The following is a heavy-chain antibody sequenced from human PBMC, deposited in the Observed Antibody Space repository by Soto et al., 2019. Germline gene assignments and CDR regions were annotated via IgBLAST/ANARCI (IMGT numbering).Heavy chain of an antibody. CDR1: GYTFTSYD. CDR3: ARERTGTTSMDV. V-gene: IGHV1-8*01. Sequence: QVQLVQSGAEVKKPGASVKVSCKASGYTFTSYDINWVRQATGQGLEWMGWMNPNSGNTGYAQKCPGRVTMTRDTSERTAYMELSSLRSEDTAVYYCARERTGTTSMDVWGQGTTVTVSS. CDR2: MNPNSGNT. D-gene: IGHD1-1*01. J-gene: IGHJ6*02.